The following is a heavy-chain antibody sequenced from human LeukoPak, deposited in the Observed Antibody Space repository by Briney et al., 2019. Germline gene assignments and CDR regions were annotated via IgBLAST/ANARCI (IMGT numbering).Heavy chain of an antibody. D-gene: IGHD2-15*01. V-gene: IGHV4-4*07. Sequence: PSETLSLTCTVSGGSISSYYWSWIRQPAGKGLEWIGRIYTSGSTNYNPSLKSRVTMSVDTSKNQFSLKLSSVTAADTAVYYCARDLVLELDPGDCSGGSCYSAYYYYMDAWGKGTTVTVSS. CDR2: IYTSGST. CDR3: ARDLVLELDPGDCSGGSCYSAYYYYMDA. J-gene: IGHJ6*03. CDR1: GGSISSYY.